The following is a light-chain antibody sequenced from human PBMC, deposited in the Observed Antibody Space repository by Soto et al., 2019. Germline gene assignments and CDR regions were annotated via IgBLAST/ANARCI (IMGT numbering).Light chain of an antibody. V-gene: IGLV2-14*01. J-gene: IGLJ1*01. CDR1: SSDLGIYNY. CDR2: EVT. Sequence: SALTQPASVSGSPGQSIAISCSGSSSDLGIYNYVSWYQQHPGKVPKLIIFEVTNRPSGVSNRFSGSKSGNTASLTISGLQAEDEADYYCSSYTTSSTRVFGTGTKVSAL. CDR3: SSYTTSSTRV.